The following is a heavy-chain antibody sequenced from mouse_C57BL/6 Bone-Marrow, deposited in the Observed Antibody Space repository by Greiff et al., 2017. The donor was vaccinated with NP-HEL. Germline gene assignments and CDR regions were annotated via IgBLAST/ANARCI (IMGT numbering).Heavy chain of an antibody. CDR1: GFSSTSSG. CDR3: ARKGDGYWYFDV. J-gene: IGHJ1*03. D-gene: IGHD2-3*01. V-gene: IGHV2-2*01. Sequence: VQLQQSGPGLVQPSQRLSITCTVSGFSSTSSGVHWVRQSQGKGLEWLGVIWSGGSTDYNAAFISRLSISKDNSKSQVFFKMNRLQADDTAIYYCARKGDGYWYFDVWGTGTTVTVSS. CDR2: IWSGGST.